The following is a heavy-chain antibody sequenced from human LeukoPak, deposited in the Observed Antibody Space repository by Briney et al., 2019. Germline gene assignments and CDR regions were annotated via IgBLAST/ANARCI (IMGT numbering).Heavy chain of an antibody. V-gene: IGHV1-46*01. Sequence: GASVKVSCKASGYTFIDYYMHWVRQAPGQGLEWMGIINPGGGSTSYAQKLQGRVTMTRDMSTSTVYIELSSLTSEDTAVYYCAKNGVVDVPGIRRDYHYYMDVWGKGATVIVSS. D-gene: IGHD2-8*01. CDR1: GYTFIDYY. CDR2: INPGGGST. CDR3: AKNGVVDVPGIRRDYHYYMDV. J-gene: IGHJ6*03.